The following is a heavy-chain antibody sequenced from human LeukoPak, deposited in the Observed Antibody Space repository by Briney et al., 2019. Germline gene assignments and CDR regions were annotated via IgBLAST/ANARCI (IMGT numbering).Heavy chain of an antibody. J-gene: IGHJ4*02. CDR1: GASIKTYY. D-gene: IGHD6-13*01. V-gene: IGHV4-59*04. CDR3: ARNSFSIAAAFDY. Sequence: SETLSLTCTVSGASIKTYYWSWIRQPPGKGLEWIGFASYSGGTYYNPSLKSRVTISVDTSKNQFSLKLSSVTAADTAVYYCARNSFSIAAAFDYWGQGTLVTVSS. CDR2: ASYSGGT.